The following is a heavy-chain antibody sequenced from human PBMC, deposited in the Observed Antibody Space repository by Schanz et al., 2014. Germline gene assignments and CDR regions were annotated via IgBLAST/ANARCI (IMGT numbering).Heavy chain of an antibody. J-gene: IGHJ3*02. CDR1: GFTFSSYA. Sequence: EVHLLDSGGGLVQPGGSLRLSCAASGFTFSSYAMSWVRQAPGKGLEWVSSISSGGNPYYANSVKGRFGISRDNAKNSLYLQMNGLRAEDTAVYYCARVALPGYSSPRDAFDIWGQWTMVTVSS. CDR2: ISSGGNP. D-gene: IGHD5-18*01. V-gene: IGHV3-23*01. CDR3: ARVALPGYSSPRDAFDI.